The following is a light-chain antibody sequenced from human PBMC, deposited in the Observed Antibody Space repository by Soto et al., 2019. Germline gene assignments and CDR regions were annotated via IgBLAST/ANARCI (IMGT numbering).Light chain of an antibody. CDR2: KAS. J-gene: IGKJ2*01. CDR1: QSISGW. CDR3: QQYKSYLYT. Sequence: DIQMTQSPSTLSASVGDRVTITCRARQSISGWLAWYQQKPGKAPKLLIYKASTLERGVPSRFSGSGSGTEFTLTVSSLQPDDFATYYCQQYKSYLYTFGQGTKLEIK. V-gene: IGKV1-5*03.